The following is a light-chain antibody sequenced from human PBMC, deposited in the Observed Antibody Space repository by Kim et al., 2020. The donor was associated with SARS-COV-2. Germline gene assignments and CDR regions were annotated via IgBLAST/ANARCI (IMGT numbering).Light chain of an antibody. CDR3: CSYAGNFSWV. CDR1: SSDVGSYNR. J-gene: IGLJ3*02. Sequence: GQSVTISCTGPSSDVGSYNRVSWYQQPPGTAPKFIMYEVSKRPSGVPDRFSGSRSGNTASLTISGLQAEDEADYYCCSYAGNFSWVFGGGTQLTVL. CDR2: EVS. V-gene: IGLV2-18*02.